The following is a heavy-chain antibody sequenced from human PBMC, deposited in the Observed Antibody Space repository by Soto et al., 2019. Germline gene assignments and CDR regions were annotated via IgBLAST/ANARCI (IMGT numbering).Heavy chain of an antibody. D-gene: IGHD6-19*01. J-gene: IGHJ6*02. CDR3: ARGNRLWQQWLVRGSVGMDV. CDR2: IYTSGST. Sequence: QVQLQESGPGLVKPSETLSLTCTVSGGSISSYYWSWIRQPAGKGLEWIGRIYTSGSTNYNPSLKSRVTISVDTSKNQFSLKLSSVTAADTAVYYCARGNRLWQQWLVRGSVGMDVWGQGTTVTVSS. V-gene: IGHV4-4*07. CDR1: GGSISSYY.